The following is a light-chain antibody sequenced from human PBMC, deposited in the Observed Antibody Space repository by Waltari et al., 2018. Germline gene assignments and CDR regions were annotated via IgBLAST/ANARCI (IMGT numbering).Light chain of an antibody. CDR2: VNSDGSH. CDR3: QTGGHGTWV. V-gene: IGLV4-69*01. J-gene: IGLJ3*02. CDR1: SGPSSTV. Sequence: QLVVTQSPSASASLGASVKLTCTLSSGPSSTVIAWLQQHPERGPRYLMKVNSDGSHSKGAEIPDRFSGSSSGAERYLTISNLQSEDEADYYCQTGGHGTWVFGGGTKLTVL.